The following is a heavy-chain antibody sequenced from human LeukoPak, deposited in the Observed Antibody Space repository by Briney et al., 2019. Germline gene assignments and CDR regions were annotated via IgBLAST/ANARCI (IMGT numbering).Heavy chain of an antibody. V-gene: IGHV1-18*01. J-gene: IGHJ6*02. CDR1: GCTFTSYV. D-gene: IGHD3-10*01. CDR3: ARGQLRYYGSNNYYSDMDF. CDR2: ISAYNGGA. Sequence: ASVKVSCKASGCTFTSYVIAWVRQAPGQGLEWMDWISAYNGGANYAQKFRGRVTMTTDTSTNTGYMELRSLRSDDTAVYFCARGQLRYYGSNNYYSDMDFWGQGTTVTVSS.